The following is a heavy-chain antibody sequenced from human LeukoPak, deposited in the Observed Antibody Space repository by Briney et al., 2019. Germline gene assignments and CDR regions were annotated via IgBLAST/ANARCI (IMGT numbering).Heavy chain of an antibody. Sequence: GGCLRLAFVASGFTFSRYWLSCVRQAPGKGLEWVAKIKQDGSGEYYLDSVKGRFTISRDNAKNSLYLQMNSLRADDTAVYFCTTGYSSGWYNEGNYWGQGTLVTVSS. CDR3: TTGYSSGWYNEGNY. V-gene: IGHV3-7*01. CDR2: IKQDGSGE. D-gene: IGHD6-19*01. CDR1: GFTFSRYW. J-gene: IGHJ4*02.